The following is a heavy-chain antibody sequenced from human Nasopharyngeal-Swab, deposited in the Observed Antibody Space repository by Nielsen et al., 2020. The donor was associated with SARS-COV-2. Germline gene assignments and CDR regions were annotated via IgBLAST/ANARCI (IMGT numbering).Heavy chain of an antibody. J-gene: IGHJ6*02. CDR3: ARGAGMDV. Sequence: WMRPRPGTGLEWVSGINSGAGGTTYYADSVKGRFTVSRDNSKNMLYVQMNSLRAEDTAVYYCARGAGMDVWGQGTTVTVSS. CDR2: INSGAGGTT. V-gene: IGHV3-23*01.